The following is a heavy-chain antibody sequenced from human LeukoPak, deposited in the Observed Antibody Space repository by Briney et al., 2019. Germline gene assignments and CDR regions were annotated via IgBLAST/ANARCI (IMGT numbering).Heavy chain of an antibody. Sequence: PSETLSLTCAVYGGSFSGYYWSWIRQPPGKGLEWIGEINHSGSTNYNPSLKSRVTISVDTSKNQFSLKLSSVTAADTAVYYCARRARGWLAYWYFDLWGRGTLVTVSS. CDR3: ARRARGWLAYWYFDL. V-gene: IGHV4-34*01. CDR2: INHSGST. D-gene: IGHD6-19*01. CDR1: GGSFSGYY. J-gene: IGHJ2*01.